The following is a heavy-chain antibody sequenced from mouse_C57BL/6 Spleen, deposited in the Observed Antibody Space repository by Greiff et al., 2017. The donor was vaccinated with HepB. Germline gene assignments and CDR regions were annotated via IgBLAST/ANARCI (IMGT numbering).Heavy chain of an antibody. D-gene: IGHD1-1*01. V-gene: IGHV5-17*01. CDR1: GFTFSDYG. J-gene: IGHJ2*01. CDR3: ARRPITTVVHFDY. CDR2: ISSGSSTI. Sequence: EVHLVESGGGLVKPGGSLKLSCAASGFTFSDYGMHWVRQAPEKGLEWVAYISSGSSTIYYADTVKGRFTISRDNAKNTLFLQMTSLRSEDTAMYYCARRPITTVVHFDYWGQGTTLTVSS.